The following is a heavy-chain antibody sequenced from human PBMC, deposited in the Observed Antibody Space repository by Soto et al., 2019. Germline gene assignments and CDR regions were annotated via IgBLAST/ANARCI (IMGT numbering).Heavy chain of an antibody. V-gene: IGHV1-69*13. Sequence: SVKVSCKASGGTFSSYAISWVRQAPGQGLEWMGGIIPIFGTANYAQKFQGRVTITADESTSTAYMELSSLRSEDTAVYYCARGMGIAAAGTGYWFDPWGQGTLVTVSS. D-gene: IGHD6-13*01. CDR2: IIPIFGTA. CDR1: GGTFSSYA. J-gene: IGHJ5*02. CDR3: ARGMGIAAAGTGYWFDP.